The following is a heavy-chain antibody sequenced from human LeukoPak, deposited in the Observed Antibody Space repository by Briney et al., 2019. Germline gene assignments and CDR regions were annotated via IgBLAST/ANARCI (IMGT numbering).Heavy chain of an antibody. CDR3: AREAGTTEHYYYGMDV. CDR1: GFTFSSYS. CDR2: ISSSSSTI. Sequence: GGSLRLSCAASGFTFSSYSMNWVRQAPGKGLEWVSYISSSSSTIYYADSVKGRFIISRDNAKNSLYLQMNSLRAEDTAVYYCAREAGTTEHYYYGMDVWGQGTTVTVSS. V-gene: IGHV3-48*01. D-gene: IGHD1-7*01. J-gene: IGHJ6*02.